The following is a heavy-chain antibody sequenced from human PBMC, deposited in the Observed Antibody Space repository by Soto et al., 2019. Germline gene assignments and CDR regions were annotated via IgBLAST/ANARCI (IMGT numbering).Heavy chain of an antibody. J-gene: IGHJ5*02. V-gene: IGHV1-2*02. Sequence: ASVKVSCKASRYTFTANYIHWVRQAPGQGLEWMGWINSNSGGTKYAQNFQGRVTLTRDTSISTVYMDLSRLISDDTAVYYCARGTGTSWFDPWGQGTLVTVSS. D-gene: IGHD1-7*01. CDR3: ARGTGTSWFDP. CDR2: INSNSGGT. CDR1: RYTFTANY.